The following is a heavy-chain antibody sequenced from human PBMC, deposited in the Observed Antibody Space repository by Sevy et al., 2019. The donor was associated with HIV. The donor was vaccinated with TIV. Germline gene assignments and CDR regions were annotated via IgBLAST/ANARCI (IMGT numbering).Heavy chain of an antibody. V-gene: IGHV3-53*01. CDR1: GFTVSSNY. Sequence: GGSLRLSCAASGFTVSSNYMNWVRQAPGKGLEWVSVIYSSGNTFYADSVKGRFTISRDNSKNTLYLQMNSLKAKDTAMYYCARAPGVGRGVVITALDYWGQGTLVTVSS. CDR3: ARAPGVGRGVVITALDY. D-gene: IGHD3-10*01. J-gene: IGHJ4*02. CDR2: IYSSGNT.